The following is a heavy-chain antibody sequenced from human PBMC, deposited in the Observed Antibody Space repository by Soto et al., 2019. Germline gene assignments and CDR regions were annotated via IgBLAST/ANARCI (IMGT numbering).Heavy chain of an antibody. CDR3: ARDVRDPWGNWFDP. CDR2: IYYSGGT. J-gene: IGHJ5*02. D-gene: IGHD1-26*01. CDR1: GGSISSGDYY. Sequence: PSETLSLTCTVSGGSISSGDYYWSWIRQPPGKGLEWIGYIYYSGGTYYNPSLKSRVTISVDTSKNQFSLKLSSVTAADTAVYYCARDVRDPWGNWFDPWGQGTRITVSS. V-gene: IGHV4-30-4*01.